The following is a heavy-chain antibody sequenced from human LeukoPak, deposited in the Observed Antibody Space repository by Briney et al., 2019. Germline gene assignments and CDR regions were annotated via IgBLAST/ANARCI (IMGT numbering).Heavy chain of an antibody. CDR1: GDSVSSISVA. CDR2: TYYRSKWYF. CDR3: SLARSEYHYGMDV. J-gene: IGHJ6*02. V-gene: IGHV6-1*01. Sequence: SQTPSLTCAISGDSVSSISVAWNWLRQSPSRGLEWLGRTYYRSKWYFEYAVSVKSRINISPDTSKNQFPLQLTSVTPEDTAVYYCSLARSEYHYGMDVWGQGTTVTVSS.